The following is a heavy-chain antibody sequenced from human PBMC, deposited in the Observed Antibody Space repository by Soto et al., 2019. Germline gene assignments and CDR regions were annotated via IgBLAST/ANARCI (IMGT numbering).Heavy chain of an antibody. CDR3: TLSYGDSYYYYYGMDV. CDR2: IHPGDSDT. J-gene: IGHJ6*02. V-gene: IGHV5-51*01. CDR1: GFSFSGYT. D-gene: IGHD4-17*01. Sequence: PGESLKISCVGSGFSFSGYTVGWVRQVHGKGLEWMGVIHPGDSDTIYSPSFQGQVTISADKSISTAYLQWSSLKASDTAMYYCTLSYGDSYYYYYGMDVWGQGTTVTVSS.